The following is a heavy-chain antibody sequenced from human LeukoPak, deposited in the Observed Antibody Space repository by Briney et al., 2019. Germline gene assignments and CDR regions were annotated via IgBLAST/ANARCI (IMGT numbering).Heavy chain of an antibody. D-gene: IGHD5-18*01. CDR3: ARDPRGYSYGTDY. CDR1: GFTFSTYT. CDR2: ISSSSSYI. Sequence: PGGSLRLSCAASGFTFSTYTMNWVRQTPGKGLEWVSSISSSSSYIHYADSVKGRFTISRDNAKNSLYLQMNSLRAEDTAVYYCARDPRGYSYGTDYWGQGTLVTVSS. V-gene: IGHV3-21*01. J-gene: IGHJ4*02.